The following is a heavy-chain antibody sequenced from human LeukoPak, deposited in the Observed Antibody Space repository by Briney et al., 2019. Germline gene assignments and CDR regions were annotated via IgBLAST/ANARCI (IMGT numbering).Heavy chain of an antibody. V-gene: IGHV3-21*04. Sequence: GGSLRLSCAASGFTSSSYSMNWVRQAPGKGLEWVSSISGSSSYIYYADSVKGRFTISRDNSKNTLYLQMNSLRAEDTAVYYCAKDLEDVFLNYWGQGTLVTVSS. CDR1: GFTSSSYS. CDR3: AKDLEDVFLNY. J-gene: IGHJ4*02. CDR2: ISGSSSYI. D-gene: IGHD3-3*01.